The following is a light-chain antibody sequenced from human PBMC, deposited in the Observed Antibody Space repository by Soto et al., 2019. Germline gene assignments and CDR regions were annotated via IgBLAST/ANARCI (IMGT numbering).Light chain of an antibody. CDR2: GVS. V-gene: IGKV3-15*01. CDR1: HGISNS. Sequence: EIGMTHSPGTLSVSPGERATLSCRASHGISNSLAWYQQKPGQAPRLLIYGVSTRATGIPARFSGSGSGTEFTLTISSLQSEDFAVYYCQQYNNWRSVTLGGGTKVDIK. J-gene: IGKJ4*01. CDR3: QQYNNWRSVT.